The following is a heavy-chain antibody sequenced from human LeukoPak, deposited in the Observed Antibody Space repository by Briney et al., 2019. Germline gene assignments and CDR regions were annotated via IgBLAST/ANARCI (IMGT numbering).Heavy chain of an antibody. CDR1: GGSISSYY. J-gene: IGHJ4*02. CDR3: ARGTTYNQYYYDSSGYYSFDY. Sequence: PSETLSLTCTVSGGSISSYYWSWIRQPPGKGLEWIGYIYYSGSTNYNPSPKSRVTISVDTSKNQFSLKLSSVTAADTAVYYCARGTTYNQYYYDSSGYYSFDYWGQGTLVTVSS. V-gene: IGHV4-59*08. D-gene: IGHD3-22*01. CDR2: IYYSGST.